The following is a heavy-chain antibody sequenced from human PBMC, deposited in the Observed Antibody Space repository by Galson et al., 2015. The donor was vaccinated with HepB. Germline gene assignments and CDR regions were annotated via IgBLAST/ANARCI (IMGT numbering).Heavy chain of an antibody. V-gene: IGHV3-30*18. CDR3: AKDGGGYSGYDWDFDY. CDR1: GFTFSSYG. Sequence: SLRLSCAASGFTFSSYGMHWVRQAPGKGLEWVAVISYDGSNKYYADSVKGRFTISRDNSKNTLYLQMNSLRAEDTAVYYCAKDGGGYSGYDWDFDYWGQGTLVTVSS. J-gene: IGHJ4*02. D-gene: IGHD5-12*01. CDR2: ISYDGSNK.